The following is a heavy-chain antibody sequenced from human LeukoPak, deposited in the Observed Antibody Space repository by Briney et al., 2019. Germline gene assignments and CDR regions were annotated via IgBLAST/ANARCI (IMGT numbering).Heavy chain of an antibody. J-gene: IGHJ4*02. Sequence: GGSLRLSCEASGFTFSTYTMSWVRQAPGKGLEWLSCITSSTYYADSVKGRFTISRDNAKNSLYLQMNSLRAEDTAVYYCARARYFGSGTYHDYWGQGTLVTVS. CDR1: GFTFSTYT. CDR2: ITSST. D-gene: IGHD3-10*01. V-gene: IGHV3-48*01. CDR3: ARARYFGSGTYHDY.